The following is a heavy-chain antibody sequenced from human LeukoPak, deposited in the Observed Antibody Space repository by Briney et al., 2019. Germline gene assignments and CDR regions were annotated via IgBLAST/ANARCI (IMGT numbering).Heavy chain of an antibody. V-gene: IGHV4-34*01. Sequence: SETLSLTCAVYGGSFSGYYWSWIRQPPGKGLEWIGEINHSGSTNNNPSLKSRVTISVDTSKNQFSLKLSSVTAADTAVYYCARGGGGMRIYGKNWFDRWGQGTLVTVSS. CDR3: ARGGGGMRIYGKNWFDR. D-gene: IGHD3-16*01. CDR2: INHSGST. CDR1: GGSFSGYY. J-gene: IGHJ5*02.